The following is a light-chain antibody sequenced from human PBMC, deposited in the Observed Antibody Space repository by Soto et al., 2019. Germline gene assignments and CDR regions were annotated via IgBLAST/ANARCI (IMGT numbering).Light chain of an antibody. CDR3: HQYDDWPRT. Sequence: EIVMTQSPAALSVSPGERAALSCRASQSVYNNLAWYQQKPGQAPRLLFYDASIRATGIPARFSGSGSGTEFTLTINSLQSEDFAVYCCHQYDDWPRTFGQGTKVDIK. CDR1: QSVYNN. V-gene: IGKV3-15*01. CDR2: DAS. J-gene: IGKJ1*01.